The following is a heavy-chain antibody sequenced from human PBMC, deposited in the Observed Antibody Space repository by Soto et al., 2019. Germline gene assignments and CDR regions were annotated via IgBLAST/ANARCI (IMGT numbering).Heavy chain of an antibody. D-gene: IGHD3-16*01. CDR3: ASGGLYI. Sequence: EVQLVESGGGLVQPGGSLRLSCAASGFTFSNYDMHWVRQTSGKGLEWVAGIGTDGDTFYPGSVKGRFSISREDAKNSFYLQMNSLRAVDTAVYYCASGGLYICGQGTLVTVSS. CDR2: IGTDGDT. V-gene: IGHV3-13*01. CDR1: GFTFSNYD. J-gene: IGHJ4*02.